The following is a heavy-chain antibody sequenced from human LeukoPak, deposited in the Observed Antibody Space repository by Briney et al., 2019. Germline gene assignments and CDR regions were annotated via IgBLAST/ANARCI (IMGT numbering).Heavy chain of an antibody. CDR2: ISSSSSYI. CDR1: GFTFSSYS. Sequence: GGSLRLSCAASGFTFSSYSMSWVRQAPGKGLEWVSSISSSSSYIYYADSVKGRFTISRDNAKNSLYLQMNSLRAEDTAVYYCARDYYFLNSGSYYFDYWGQGTLVTVSS. CDR3: ARDYYFLNSGSYYFDY. J-gene: IGHJ4*02. D-gene: IGHD1-26*01. V-gene: IGHV3-21*01.